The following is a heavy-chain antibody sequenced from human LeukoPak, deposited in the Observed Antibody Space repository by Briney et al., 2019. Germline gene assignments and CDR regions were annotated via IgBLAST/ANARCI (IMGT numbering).Heavy chain of an antibody. CDR3: ARDYNFREKYNWFDP. V-gene: IGHV1-18*01. CDR2: ISAYNGNT. CDR1: GYTFTSYA. Sequence: GASVKVSCEASGYTFTSYAISWVRQAPGQGLEWMGWISAYNGNTNYAQKFQGRATMTKDTSTSTAYMELRSLRSDDTAVYYCARDYNFREKYNWFDPWGQGTLVTVSS. D-gene: IGHD1-20*01. J-gene: IGHJ5*02.